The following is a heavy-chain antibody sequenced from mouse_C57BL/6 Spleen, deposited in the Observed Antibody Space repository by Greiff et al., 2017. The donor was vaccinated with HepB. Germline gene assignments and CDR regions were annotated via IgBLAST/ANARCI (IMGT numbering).Heavy chain of an antibody. J-gene: IGHJ3*01. D-gene: IGHD3-3*01. Sequence: VQLQQPGAELVKPGASVKLSCKASGYTFTSYWMQWVKQRPGQGLEWIGEIDPSDSYTNYNQKFKGKATLTVDTSSSTAYMQLSSLTSEDSAVYYCAREGRDSRTYWGQGTLVTVSA. CDR2: IDPSDSYT. CDR1: GYTFTSYW. CDR3: AREGRDSRTY. V-gene: IGHV1-50*01.